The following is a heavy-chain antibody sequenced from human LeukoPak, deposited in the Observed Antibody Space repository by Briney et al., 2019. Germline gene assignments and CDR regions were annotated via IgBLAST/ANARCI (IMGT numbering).Heavy chain of an antibody. D-gene: IGHD3-22*01. J-gene: IGHJ5*02. Sequence: GGSLRLSCAASGFIFSSHGMNWVRQAPGKGLEWVSGISPSGDITYYADSVKGRFTISRDNAKNSLYLQMNSLRAEDTAVYYCARGRDRDYYDSSGYSPWGQGTLVTVSS. CDR3: ARGRDRDYYDSSGYSP. CDR1: GFIFSSHG. V-gene: IGHV3-21*01. CDR2: ISPSGDIT.